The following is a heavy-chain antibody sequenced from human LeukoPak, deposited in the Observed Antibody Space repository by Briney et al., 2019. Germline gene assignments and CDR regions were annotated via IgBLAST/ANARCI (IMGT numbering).Heavy chain of an antibody. CDR2: INHSGST. Sequence: PSETLSLTCAVYGGSFSGYYWSWIRQPPGKGLEWIGEINHSGSTNYNPSLKSRVTMSVDTSKNQFSLKLSSVTAADTAVYYCARGGGYMDVWGKGTTVTVSS. CDR1: GGSFSGYY. CDR3: ARGGGYMDV. V-gene: IGHV4-34*01. D-gene: IGHD3-16*01. J-gene: IGHJ6*03.